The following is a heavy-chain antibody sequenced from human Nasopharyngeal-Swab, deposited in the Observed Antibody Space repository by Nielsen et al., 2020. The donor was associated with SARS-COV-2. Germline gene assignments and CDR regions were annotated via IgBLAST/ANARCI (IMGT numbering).Heavy chain of an antibody. CDR2: INHSGST. D-gene: IGHD3-22*01. CDR3: ARADYYDRYYYFGY. Sequence: GSLRLSCAVYGGSFSGYYWSWIRQPPGKGLEWIGEINHSGSTNYNPSLKSRVTISVDTSKNQFSLKLSSVTAADTAVYYCARADYYDRYYYFGYWGQGTLVTVSS. CDR1: GGSFSGYY. V-gene: IGHV4-34*01. J-gene: IGHJ4*02.